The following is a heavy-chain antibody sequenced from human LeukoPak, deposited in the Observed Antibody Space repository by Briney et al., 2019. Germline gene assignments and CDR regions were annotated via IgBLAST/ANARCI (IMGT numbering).Heavy chain of an antibody. D-gene: IGHD3-10*01. Sequence: GGTLRLSCAVSGFTFSSYAMSWVRQAPGKGLEWVSAISDSAYYADSVKGRFTISRDNSKNTLYLQMNSLRAEDTAVYYCAKDGVNYGFFDYWGQGTLVTVSS. J-gene: IGHJ4*02. CDR3: AKDGVNYGFFDY. V-gene: IGHV3-23*01. CDR2: ISDSA. CDR1: GFTFSSYA.